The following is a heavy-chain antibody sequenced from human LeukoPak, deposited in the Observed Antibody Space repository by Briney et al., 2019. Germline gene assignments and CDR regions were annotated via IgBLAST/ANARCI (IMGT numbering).Heavy chain of an antibody. D-gene: IGHD1-26*01. J-gene: IGHJ4*02. Sequence: GGSLRLSCAASGFTFSSYWMSWVRQAPGKGLDWVANIKQDGSEKYYVDSVKGRFTISRDNAKNSLYLQMNSLRAEDTAVYYCARSKSVGATRTYYFDYWGQGTLVTVSS. CDR1: GFTFSSYW. CDR2: IKQDGSEK. CDR3: ARSKSVGATRTYYFDY. V-gene: IGHV3-7*01.